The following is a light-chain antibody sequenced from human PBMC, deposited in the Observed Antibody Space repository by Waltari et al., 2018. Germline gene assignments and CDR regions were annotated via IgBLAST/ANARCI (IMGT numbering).Light chain of an antibody. V-gene: IGLV4-69*01. CDR2: VNSDGSH. J-gene: IGLJ3*02. Sequence: QLVLTQSPSVSASLGASVKLTCTLSSGHSSNVIAWHQQQPGTGPRYLMKVNSDGSHSTGDEIPDRFSGSSSGPERYLTISSLQSDDEADYYCQTGGHGTWVVGGGTKLTVL. CDR3: QTGGHGTWV. CDR1: SGHSSNV.